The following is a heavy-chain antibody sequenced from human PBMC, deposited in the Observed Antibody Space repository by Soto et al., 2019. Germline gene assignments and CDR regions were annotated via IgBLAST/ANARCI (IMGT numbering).Heavy chain of an antibody. V-gene: IGHV4-39*01. Sequence: SETLSLTCTVSGDSISSSNYYWGWVRQPPGKGLEWIGSIRYSGGTYYNPSLKSRVTISIDTSNNQFSLKLSSVTAADTAMYYCARPHYSVYALGFWGQGTLVTVSS. CDR2: IRYSGGT. CDR3: ARPHYSVYALGF. J-gene: IGHJ4*02. CDR1: GDSISSSNYY. D-gene: IGHD1-26*01.